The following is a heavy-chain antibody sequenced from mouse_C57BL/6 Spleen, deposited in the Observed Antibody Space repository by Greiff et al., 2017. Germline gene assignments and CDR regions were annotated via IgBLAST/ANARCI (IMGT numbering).Heavy chain of an antibody. Sequence: QVHVKQPGAELVKPGASVKLSCKASGYTFTSYWMHWVKQRPGQGLEWIGMIHPNSGSTNYNEKFKSKATLTVDKSSSTAYMQLSSLTSEDSAVYYCARYGYDAYWGQGTLVTVSA. CDR1: GYTFTSYW. V-gene: IGHV1-64*01. CDR3: ARYGYDAY. D-gene: IGHD2-2*01. CDR2: IHPNSGST. J-gene: IGHJ3*01.